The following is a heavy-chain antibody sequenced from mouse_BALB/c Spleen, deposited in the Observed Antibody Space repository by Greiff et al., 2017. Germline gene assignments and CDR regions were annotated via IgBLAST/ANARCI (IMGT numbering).Heavy chain of an antibody. V-gene: IGHV1-54*01. Sequence: QVQLQQSGAELVRPGTSVKVSCKASGYAFTNYLIEWVKQRPGQGLEWIGVINPGSGGTNYNEKFKGKATLTADKSSSTAYMQLSSLTSDDSAVYFCARGYDGYPPFAYWGQGTLVTVSA. J-gene: IGHJ3*01. CDR3: ARGYDGYPPFAY. D-gene: IGHD2-3*01. CDR1: GYAFTNYL. CDR2: INPGSGGT.